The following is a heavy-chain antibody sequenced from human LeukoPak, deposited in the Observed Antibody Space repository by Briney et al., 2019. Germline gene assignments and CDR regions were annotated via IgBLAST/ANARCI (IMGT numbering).Heavy chain of an antibody. Sequence: GGSLRLSYAASGFTFTSYAMSWVRQAPGKGLEWVSAMSGSGDKTYYADSVKGRFTISRDNSKDTVYLQMSGLRGEDTAVYYCAKNRGYSSSWFFDDWGQGTLVTVSS. CDR2: MSGSGDKT. CDR1: GFTFTSYA. D-gene: IGHD6-13*01. CDR3: AKNRGYSSSWFFDD. V-gene: IGHV3-23*01. J-gene: IGHJ4*02.